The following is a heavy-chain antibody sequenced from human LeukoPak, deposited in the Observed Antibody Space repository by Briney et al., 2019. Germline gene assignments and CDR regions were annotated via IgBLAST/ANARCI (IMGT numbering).Heavy chain of an antibody. V-gene: IGHV1-69*13. CDR2: IIPIFGTA. Sequence: SVKVSCKASGYTFTSYGISWVRQAPGQGLEWMGGIIPIFGTANYAQKFQGRVTITADESTSTAYMELSSLRSEDTAVYYCARRGPTYSSGLDYWGQGTLVTVSS. D-gene: IGHD3-22*01. CDR1: GYTFTSYG. J-gene: IGHJ4*02. CDR3: ARRGPTYSSGLDY.